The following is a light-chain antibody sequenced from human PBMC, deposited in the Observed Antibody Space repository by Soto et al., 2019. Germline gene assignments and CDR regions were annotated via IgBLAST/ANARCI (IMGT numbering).Light chain of an antibody. CDR1: ESIARH. CDR3: QQTYSTLSIT. V-gene: IGKV1-39*01. CDR2: AAS. J-gene: IGKJ5*01. Sequence: DIQMTQSPSSLTASVGDRVTITCRASESIARHLNWYQQKPGKAPKLLIYAASSLHNGVPSRFRGGGSGTDFTLTISNLQPEDVATYYCQQTYSTLSITFGQGTPLEI.